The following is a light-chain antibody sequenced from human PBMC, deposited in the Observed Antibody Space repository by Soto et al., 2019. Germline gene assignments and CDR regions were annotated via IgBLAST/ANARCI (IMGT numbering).Light chain of an antibody. V-gene: IGKV1-5*01. CDR3: QQYNSYST. CDR1: QSISSW. Sequence: DIQMTQSPSTRSASGGYRFTITCRASQSISSWLAWYQQKPGKAPKLLIYDASSLESGVPSRFSGSGSGTEFTLTISSLQPDDFATYYCQQYNSYSTFGQGTKVDIK. J-gene: IGKJ1*01. CDR2: DAS.